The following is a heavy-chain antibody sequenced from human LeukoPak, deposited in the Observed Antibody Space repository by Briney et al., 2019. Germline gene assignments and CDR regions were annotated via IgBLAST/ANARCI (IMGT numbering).Heavy chain of an antibody. V-gene: IGHV4-39*01. D-gene: IGHD4-17*01. CDR2: IYYSGST. J-gene: IGHJ6*02. CDR1: GGSISISSYY. CDR3: ARHGDGDPTQIYYYYGLDV. Sequence: PSETLSLTCTVSGGSISISSYYWGWIRQPPGKGLEWIGSIYYSGSTYYNPSLKSRVTISVDTSKNQFSLKLSSVTAADTAVYYCARHGDGDPTQIYYYYGLDVWGQGTTVTVSS.